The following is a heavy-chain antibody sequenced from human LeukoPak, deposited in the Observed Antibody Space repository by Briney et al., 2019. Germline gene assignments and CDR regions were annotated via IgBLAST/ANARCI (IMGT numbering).Heavy chain of an antibody. Sequence: NPSETLSLTCTVSGGSISSYYWSWIRQPPGKGLEWIGYIYYSGSTNYNPSLKSRVTISVDTSKNQFSLKLSSVTAADTAVYYCARDSYYGSGRVGGQGTLVTVSS. CDR3: ARDSYYGSGRV. V-gene: IGHV4-59*12. CDR2: IYYSGST. D-gene: IGHD3-10*01. J-gene: IGHJ4*02. CDR1: GGSISSYY.